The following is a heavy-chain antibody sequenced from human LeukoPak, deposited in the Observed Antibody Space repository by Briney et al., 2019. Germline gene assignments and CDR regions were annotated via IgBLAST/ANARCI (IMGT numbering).Heavy chain of an antibody. CDR3: ASKQGAYCGGDCYSDASDI. Sequence: GESLKISCKGSGYSFTSYWIGWVRQMPGKGLEWMGIIYPGDSDTRYSPSFQGQVTISADKSISTAYLQWSSLKASDTAMYYCASKQGAYCGGDCYSDASDIWGQGTMVTVSS. D-gene: IGHD2-21*02. CDR1: GYSFTSYW. V-gene: IGHV5-51*01. J-gene: IGHJ3*02. CDR2: IYPGDSDT.